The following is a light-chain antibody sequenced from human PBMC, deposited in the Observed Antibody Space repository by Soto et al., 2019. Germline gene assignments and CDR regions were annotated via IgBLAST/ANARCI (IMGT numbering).Light chain of an antibody. CDR3: LQDYNYSGT. J-gene: IGKJ4*01. CDR2: AAS. CDR1: QGIRND. Sequence: AIQMTQSPSSLSASVGDRVTITCRASQGIRNDLGWYQQKPGKAPKLLIYAASSLQSGVPSRFSGSGSGTDFTLTISRLQPEDFAPYDCLQDYNYSGTFGGGTKVEIK. V-gene: IGKV1-6*01.